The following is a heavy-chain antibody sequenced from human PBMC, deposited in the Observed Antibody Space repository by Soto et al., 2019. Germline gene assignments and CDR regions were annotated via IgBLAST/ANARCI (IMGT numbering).Heavy chain of an antibody. J-gene: IGHJ5*02. V-gene: IGHV3-30-3*01. CDR2: ISYDGSNK. Sequence: PGRSLRPSCASSGVPLSSYAMPWARHAPGKGLEWVAVISYDGSNKYYAASVKGRFTISRDNSKNTLYLQMNSLRAEDTAVYYCARAPGGNYYNWFDPWGQGT. CDR1: GVPLSSYA. CDR3: ARAPGGNYYNWFDP. D-gene: IGHD1-26*01.